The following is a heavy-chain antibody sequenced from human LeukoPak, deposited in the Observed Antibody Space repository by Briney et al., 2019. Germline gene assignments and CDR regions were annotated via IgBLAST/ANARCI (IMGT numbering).Heavy chain of an antibody. CDR3: TSQHGY. CDR1: GFTFGDYA. J-gene: IGHJ4*02. CDR2: IRGKAYGGTT. V-gene: IGHV3-49*04. Sequence: GGSLRLSCTASGFTFGDYAMSWVRQAPGKGLEWVGFIRGKAYGGTTEYAASVKGRFTISRDDSKSIAYLQMNSLKTEDTAVYYCTSQHGYWGQGTLVTVSS.